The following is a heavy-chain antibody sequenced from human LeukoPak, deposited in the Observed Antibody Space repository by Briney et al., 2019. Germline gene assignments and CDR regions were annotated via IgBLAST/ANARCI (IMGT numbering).Heavy chain of an antibody. J-gene: IGHJ4*02. Sequence: SETLSLTCTVSGGSISSYYWGWIRQPPGKGLEWIGSIYYSGSTYYNPSLKSRVTISVDTSKNQFSLKLSSVTAADTAVYYCARQPVSSWYKGLDYWGQGTLVTVSS. CDR2: IYYSGST. V-gene: IGHV4-39*01. CDR3: ARQPVSSWYKGLDY. D-gene: IGHD6-13*01. CDR1: GGSISSYY.